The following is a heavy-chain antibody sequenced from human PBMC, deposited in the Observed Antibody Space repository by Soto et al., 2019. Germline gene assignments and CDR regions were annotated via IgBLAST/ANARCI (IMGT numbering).Heavy chain of an antibody. CDR1: GFTVRNSF. J-gene: IGHJ5*01. D-gene: IGHD3-3*01. CDR3: ARTFPGGGDFWSGQGWFGS. Sequence: EVQLVETGGGLIQPGGSLSLSCAASGFTVRNSFMSWVRKPPGKGLEWIAVIYSGDNKFYADSVKGRFTIDRDNSKNTLFLHMNSLRAEDTAVYYCARTFPGGGDFWSGQGWFGSWGLGTLVTVSS. V-gene: IGHV3-53*02. CDR2: IYSGDNK.